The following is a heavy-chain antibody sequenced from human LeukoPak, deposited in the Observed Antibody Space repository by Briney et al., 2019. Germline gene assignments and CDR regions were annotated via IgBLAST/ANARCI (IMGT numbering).Heavy chain of an antibody. CDR2: ISYDGSNK. D-gene: IGHD3-10*01. Sequence: GGSLRLSCAASGFTFSSYAMHWVRQAPGKGLEWVAVISYDGSNKYYADSVKGRFTISRDNSKNTLYLQMNSLRAEDTAVYYCARDYSMVRGVTLGVNGFWGQGTLVTVSS. CDR3: ARDYSMVRGVTLGVNGF. J-gene: IGHJ4*02. V-gene: IGHV3-30-3*01. CDR1: GFTFSSYA.